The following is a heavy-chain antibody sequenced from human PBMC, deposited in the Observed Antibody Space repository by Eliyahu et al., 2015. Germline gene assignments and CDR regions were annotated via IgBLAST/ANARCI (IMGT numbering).Heavy chain of an antibody. CDR3: ARLSSDWYLDL. V-gene: IGHV3-48*02. CDR1: EFTFSTYN. J-gene: IGHJ2*01. D-gene: IGHD3-10*01. Sequence: EVQMVXSXXGLIQPGXSXRLSCXASEFTFSTYNMNWVRXAPGKGLEWVSYISTSSDTIYYADSVKGRFTISRDNAKNSLYLQVTSLRDEDTAVYYCARLSSDWYLDLWGRGTLVTVSS. CDR2: ISTSSDTI.